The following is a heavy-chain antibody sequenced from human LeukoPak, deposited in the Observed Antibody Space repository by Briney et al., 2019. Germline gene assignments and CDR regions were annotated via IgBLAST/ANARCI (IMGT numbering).Heavy chain of an antibody. J-gene: IGHJ6*03. CDR1: GYTFTSYY. Sequence: ASVKVSCKASGYTFTSYYMHWVRQAPGQGLEWMGGIIPIFGTANYAQKFQGRVTITADESTSTAYMELSSLRSEDTAVYYCAVTKGGYYYYYMDVWGKGTTATVSS. CDR3: AVTKGGYYYYYMDV. V-gene: IGHV1-69*13. CDR2: IIPIFGTA. D-gene: IGHD2-2*01.